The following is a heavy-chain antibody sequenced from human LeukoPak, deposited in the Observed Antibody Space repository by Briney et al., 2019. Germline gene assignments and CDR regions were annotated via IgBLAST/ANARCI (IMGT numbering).Heavy chain of an antibody. D-gene: IGHD3-10*01. V-gene: IGHV3-23*01. CDR1: GFTFSSYA. J-gene: IGHJ4*02. Sequence: GGSLRLSCAASGFTFSSYAMSWVRQAPGKGPEWVSGIRGSGGSTYYADSVEGRFTISRDNSKNTLYLQMNSLGAEDTAVYYCAKSAGSGTYLLDDWGQGTLVTVSS. CDR2: IRGSGGST. CDR3: AKSAGSGTYLLDD.